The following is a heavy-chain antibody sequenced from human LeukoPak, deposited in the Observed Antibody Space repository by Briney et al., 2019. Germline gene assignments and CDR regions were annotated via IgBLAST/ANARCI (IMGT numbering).Heavy chain of an antibody. CDR1: GYSISSGNY. CDR3: AKRYCSSTTCYDDRGAFDY. J-gene: IGHJ4*02. D-gene: IGHD2-2*01. Sequence: SETLSLTCTVSGYSISSGNYWDWIRQPPGKGLEWIGSIYHSGSTYYNPSLKSRVTISVDTSQHQLSLKLSSVTAADTAVYYCAKRYCSSTTCYDDRGAFDYWGQGTLVTVSS. V-gene: IGHV4-38-2*02. CDR2: IYHSGST.